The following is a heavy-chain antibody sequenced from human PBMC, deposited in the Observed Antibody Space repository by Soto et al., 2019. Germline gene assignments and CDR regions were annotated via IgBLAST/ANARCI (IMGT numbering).Heavy chain of an antibody. V-gene: IGHV3-23*01. J-gene: IGHJ5*02. CDR3: AKTVSGILDP. D-gene: IGHD6-19*01. CDR1: GITFSNYA. Sequence: EVQLLESGGGLVQPGGSLRLSCTASGITFSNYAMSWVRQAPRKGLEWVSSISTSGGRPYYADSVKGRFTISRDNSKNTVYLQMNSLRVEDTAVYYCAKTVSGILDPWGQGTLVTVSS. CDR2: ISTSGGRP.